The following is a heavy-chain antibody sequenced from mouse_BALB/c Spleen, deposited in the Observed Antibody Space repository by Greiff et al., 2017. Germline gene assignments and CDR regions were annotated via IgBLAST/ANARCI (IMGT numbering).Heavy chain of an antibody. CDR1: GFTFSSYG. D-gene: IGHD2-14*01. Sequence: EVKLQESGGGLVQPGGSLKLSCAASGFTFSSYGMSWVRQTPDKRLELVATINSNGGSTYYPDSVKGRFTISRDNAKNTLYLQMSSLKSEDTAMYYCASYYRSYYYAMDYWGQGTSVTVSS. CDR3: ASYYRSYYYAMDY. CDR2: INSNGGST. V-gene: IGHV5-6-3*01. J-gene: IGHJ4*01.